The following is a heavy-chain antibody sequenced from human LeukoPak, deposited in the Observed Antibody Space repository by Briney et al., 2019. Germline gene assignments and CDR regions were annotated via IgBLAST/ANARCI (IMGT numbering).Heavy chain of an antibody. V-gene: IGHV1-18*01. CDR1: GYTFTSYG. J-gene: IGHJ4*02. CDR2: VSAYNGNT. Sequence: ASVKVSCKASGYTFTSYGISWVRQAPGQGLEWMGWVSAYNGNTNYAQKLQGRVTMTTDTSTSTAYMELRSLRSDDTPVYYCARDRGDYGGNSMTDYWGQGTLVTVSS. CDR3: ARDRGDYGGNSMTDY. D-gene: IGHD4-23*01.